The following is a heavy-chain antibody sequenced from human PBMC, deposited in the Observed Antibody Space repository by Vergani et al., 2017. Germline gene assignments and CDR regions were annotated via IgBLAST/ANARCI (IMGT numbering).Heavy chain of an antibody. D-gene: IGHD4-17*01. CDR3: ARDAVYGDYVGNWFDP. V-gene: IGHV1-69*01. Sequence: QVQLVQSGAEVKKPGSSVKVSCKASVGTFRSYAISWVRQAPGQGLEWMGGIIPIFGTANYAQKFQGGVTITADESTSTAYMELSSLRSEDTAVYYCARDAVYGDYVGNWFDPWGQGTLVTVSS. CDR2: IIPIFGTA. CDR1: VGTFRSYA. J-gene: IGHJ5*02.